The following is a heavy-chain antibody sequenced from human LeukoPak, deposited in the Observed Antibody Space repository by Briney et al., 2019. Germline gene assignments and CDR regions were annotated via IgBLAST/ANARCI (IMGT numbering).Heavy chain of an antibody. J-gene: IGHJ4*02. V-gene: IGHV3-23*01. CDR1: GFTFSSYA. Sequence: GGSLRLSCAASGFTFSSYAMSWVRQAPGKGLEWVSAISGSGGSTYYADSVKGRFTISRDNSKNTLYLQMNSLRAEDTAVYYCAKSANVLLWFGELLMSLYWGQGTLVTVSS. CDR3: AKSANVLLWFGELLMSLY. D-gene: IGHD3-10*01. CDR2: ISGSGGST.